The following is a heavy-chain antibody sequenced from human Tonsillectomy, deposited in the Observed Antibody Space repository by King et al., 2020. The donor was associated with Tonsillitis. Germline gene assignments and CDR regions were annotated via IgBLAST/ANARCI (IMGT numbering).Heavy chain of an antibody. CDR2: IYHSGST. Sequence: QLQESGPGLVKPSETLSLTCTVSGYPISSGYYWGWIRQPPRKGLEWIGSIYHSGSTYYNPSLKSRVTISVDTSNNQFSLKLSSVTAADTAVYYCAMAYYDSLSGYYYFYYCGPGSLVTVSS. J-gene: IGHJ4*02. CDR1: GYPISSGYY. V-gene: IGHV4-38-2*02. CDR3: AMAYYDSLSGYYYFYY. D-gene: IGHD3-3*01.